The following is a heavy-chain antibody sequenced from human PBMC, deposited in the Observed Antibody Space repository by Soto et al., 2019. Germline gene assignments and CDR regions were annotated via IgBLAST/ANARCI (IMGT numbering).Heavy chain of an antibody. Sequence: GGSLRLSCAASGFTFSTYNMNWVRQAPGKGPEWVSSISSSSSYIYYSDSVRGRFIISRDNAKNSLYLQMNSLRAEDTAVYYCAREDTYGLDYFDYWGQGTLVTVSS. J-gene: IGHJ4*02. CDR3: AREDTYGLDYFDY. CDR2: ISSSSSYI. CDR1: GFTFSTYN. V-gene: IGHV3-21*01. D-gene: IGHD5-18*01.